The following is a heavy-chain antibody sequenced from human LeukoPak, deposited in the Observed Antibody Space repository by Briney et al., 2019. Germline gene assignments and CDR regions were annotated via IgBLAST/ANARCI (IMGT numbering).Heavy chain of an antibody. J-gene: IGHJ6*03. CDR1: GGTFSSYA. CDR3: ASRQSPYSSSTSCYKDYYYYYMDV. Sequence: GASVKVSCKASGGTFSSYAISWVRQAPEQALEWMGGIIPIFGTANYAQKFQGRVTITADESTSTAYMELSSLRSEDTAVYYCASRQSPYSSSTSCYKDYYYYYMDVWGKGTTVTVSS. D-gene: IGHD2-2*02. V-gene: IGHV1-69*13. CDR2: IIPIFGTA.